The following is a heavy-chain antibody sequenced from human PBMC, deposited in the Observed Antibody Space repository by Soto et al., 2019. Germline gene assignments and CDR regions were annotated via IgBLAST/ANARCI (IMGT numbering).Heavy chain of an antibody. CDR2: IYYSGST. CDR3: ARRNYGDLFDY. CDR1: GGSISSSSYY. Sequence: SETLSLTCTVSGGSISSSSYYWGWIRQPPGKGLEWIGSIYYSGSTYYNPSLKSRVTISVDTSKNQFSLKLSSVTAADTAVYYCARRNYGDLFDYWGQGTLVTVS. D-gene: IGHD4-17*01. V-gene: IGHV4-39*01. J-gene: IGHJ4*02.